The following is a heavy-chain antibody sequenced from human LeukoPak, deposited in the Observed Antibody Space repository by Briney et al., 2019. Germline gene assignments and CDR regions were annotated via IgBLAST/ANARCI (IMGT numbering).Heavy chain of an antibody. V-gene: IGHV4-34*01. D-gene: IGHD6-19*01. CDR3: ARTSSSGLVGGYYFDY. J-gene: IGHJ4*02. CDR1: GESFSGYY. Sequence: SETLSLTCAVYGESFSGYYWSWIRQPPGKGLEWIGEINHSGSTNYNPSLKSRVTISVDTSKNQFSLKLSSVTAADTAVYYCARTSSSGLVGGYYFDYWGQGTLVTVSS. CDR2: INHSGST.